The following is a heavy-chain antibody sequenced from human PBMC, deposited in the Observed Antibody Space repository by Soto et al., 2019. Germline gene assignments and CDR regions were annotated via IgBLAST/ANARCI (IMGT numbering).Heavy chain of an antibody. CDR2: IYYSGST. CDR3: ARVGGGYSFV. V-gene: IGHV4-31*03. Sequence: SETLSLTCTVSGGSISSGGYYWSWIRQHPGKGLEWIGYIYYSGSTYYNPSLKSRVTISVDTSKNQFSLKLSSVTAADTAVYYCARVGGGYSFVWGQGTLVTVSS. D-gene: IGHD5-18*01. CDR1: GGSISSGGYY. J-gene: IGHJ4*02.